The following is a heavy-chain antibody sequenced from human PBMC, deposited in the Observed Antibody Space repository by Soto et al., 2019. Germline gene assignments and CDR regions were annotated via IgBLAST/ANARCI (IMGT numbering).Heavy chain of an antibody. CDR3: AXXGYYDNTWGKLSHYGLDV. D-gene: IGHD3-16*01. Sequence: SVKVSCKASGYTFIRYGITWVRQAPGQGLERMGWISPYNDYTIYAQKLQGRVTMTTDTSTRTVYLDLRSLKSDDTAVYYCAXXGYYDNTWGKLSHYGLDVWGQGTSVTVS. V-gene: IGHV1-18*01. J-gene: IGHJ6*02. CDR2: ISPYNDYT. CDR1: GYTFIRYG.